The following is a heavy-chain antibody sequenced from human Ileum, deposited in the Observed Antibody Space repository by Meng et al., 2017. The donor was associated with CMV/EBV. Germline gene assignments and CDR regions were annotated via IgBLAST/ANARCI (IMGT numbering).Heavy chain of an antibody. CDR1: GFTFSSYS. CDR2: ISSSSSTI. Sequence: GESLKISCAASGFTFSSYSMNWVRQAPGKGLEWVSYISSSSSTIYYADSVKGRFTISRDNAKNSLYLQMNSLRAEDTAVYYCARDYYGSGSYFGPDYWGQGTLVTVSS. CDR3: ARDYYGSGSYFGPDY. D-gene: IGHD3-10*01. J-gene: IGHJ4*02. V-gene: IGHV3-48*04.